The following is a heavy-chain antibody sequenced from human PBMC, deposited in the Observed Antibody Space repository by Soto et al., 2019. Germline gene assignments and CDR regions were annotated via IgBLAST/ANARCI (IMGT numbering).Heavy chain of an antibody. V-gene: IGHV4-31*03. CDR1: GGSLSSGGYY. J-gene: IGHJ5*02. D-gene: IGHD3-10*01. CDR3: ARVNYYGSGSYVVNWFDP. Sequence: QVQLQESGPGLVKPSQTLSLTCTVSGGSLSSGGYYWSWIRQHPGKGLEWIGYIYYSGSTYYNPSLKSRVTISVDTSKNQFSLKLSSVTAADTAVYYCARVNYYGSGSYVVNWFDPWGQGTLVTVSS. CDR2: IYYSGST.